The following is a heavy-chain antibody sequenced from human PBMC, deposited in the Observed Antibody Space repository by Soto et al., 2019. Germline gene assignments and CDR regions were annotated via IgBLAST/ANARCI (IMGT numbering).Heavy chain of an antibody. CDR1: GYSFTSYW. V-gene: IGHV5-51*01. CDR3: ASRLYYYDSSGYPDSAAFDI. CDR2: IYPGDSDT. D-gene: IGHD3-22*01. J-gene: IGHJ3*02. Sequence: GESLKISCKGSGYSFTSYWIGWVRQMPGKGLEWMGIIYPGDSDTRYSPSFQGQVTISADKSISTAYLQWSSLKASDTAMYYCASRLYYYDSSGYPDSAAFDIWGQGTMVTVSS.